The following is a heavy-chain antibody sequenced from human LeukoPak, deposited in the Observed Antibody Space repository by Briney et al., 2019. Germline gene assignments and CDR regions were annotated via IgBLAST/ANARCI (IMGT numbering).Heavy chain of an antibody. V-gene: IGHV4-59*08. CDR3: AAFRQWLVIVDY. CDR2: IYYSGTT. CDR1: SGSISNYY. Sequence: PSETLSLTCTVSSGSISNYYWRWIRQPPGKGLEWIGYIYYSGTTNYNPSLKSRVTISIDTSKNQFSLKLSSVTAADAAVYFCAAFRQWLVIVDYWGQGALVTVSS. D-gene: IGHD6-19*01. J-gene: IGHJ4*02.